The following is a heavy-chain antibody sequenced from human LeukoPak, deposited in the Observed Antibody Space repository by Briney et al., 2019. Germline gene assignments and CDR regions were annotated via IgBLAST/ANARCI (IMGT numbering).Heavy chain of an antibody. D-gene: IGHD3-22*01. V-gene: IGHV4-39*01. Sequence: SETLSLTCTVSGGSISSSSYYWGWIRQPPGKGLEWIGSVYYSGSTYYNSSLQSRVTISVDTSKNQFSLKLTSVTAADTAVYYCASDRSGLSFCFWGQGTLVTVSS. CDR3: ASDRSGLSFCF. CDR2: VYYSGST. CDR1: GGSISSSSYY. J-gene: IGHJ4*02.